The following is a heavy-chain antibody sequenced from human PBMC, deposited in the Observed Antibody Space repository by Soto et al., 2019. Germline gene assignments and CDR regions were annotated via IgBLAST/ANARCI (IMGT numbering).Heavy chain of an antibody. CDR3: AREGREPTLTRLAYYYYYMDV. CDR2: ISPDGSGT. J-gene: IGHJ6*03. V-gene: IGHV3-74*01. CDR1: GFIFGDYW. Sequence: GGSLRLSCAASGFIFGDYWMHWVRQTPGKGLVWVSCISPDGSGTSYADSVKGRFTISRDNAKNTLYLQMNSLRAEDTAVYYCAREGREPTLTRLAYYYYYMDVWGKGTTVTVSS. D-gene: IGHD4-4*01.